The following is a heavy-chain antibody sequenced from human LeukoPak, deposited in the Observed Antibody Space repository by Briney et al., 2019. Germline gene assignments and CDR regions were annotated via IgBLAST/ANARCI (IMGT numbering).Heavy chain of an antibody. D-gene: IGHD5-18*01. J-gene: IGHJ4*02. V-gene: IGHV3-53*01. Sequence: GGSLRLSXAASGFTVSSSYMSWVRQAPGKGLEWVSLIYSGGSTYYAASVKGRFTISRDNSKNTLYLQMNSLRPEDTAVYYCAKGYNYAYEYWGQGTLVTVSS. CDR2: IYSGGST. CDR3: AKGYNYAYEY. CDR1: GFTVSSSY.